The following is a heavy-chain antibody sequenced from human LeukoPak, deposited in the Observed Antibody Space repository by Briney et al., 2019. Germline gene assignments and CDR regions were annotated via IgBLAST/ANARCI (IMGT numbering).Heavy chain of an antibody. CDR3: ARKMSVGSSGWAH. CDR1: GFTFSTYG. D-gene: IGHD6-19*01. Sequence: PGGTLRLSCAASGFTFSTYGMNWVRQAPGKGLEWVSGIRSSGAITYYADSVKGRFTISRDNAKNSLYLQMNSLRAEDTALYYCARKMSVGSSGWAHWGQGTLVTVSS. V-gene: IGHV3-23*01. CDR2: IRSSGAIT. J-gene: IGHJ4*02.